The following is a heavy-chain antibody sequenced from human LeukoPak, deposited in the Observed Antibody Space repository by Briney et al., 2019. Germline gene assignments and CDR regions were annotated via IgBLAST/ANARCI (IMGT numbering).Heavy chain of an antibody. Sequence: ASVKVSCKASGYTFTDYYMHWVRQAPGQGLEWMGWINPNNGGTNYAQNFQGRVTLTRDTSISTAYMELISLRSDDTAVYYCARGFGFYNVGGDYWGQGTLVTVSS. V-gene: IGHV1-2*02. CDR1: GYTFTDYY. CDR3: ARGFGFYNVGGDY. CDR2: INPNNGGT. D-gene: IGHD3-9*01. J-gene: IGHJ4*02.